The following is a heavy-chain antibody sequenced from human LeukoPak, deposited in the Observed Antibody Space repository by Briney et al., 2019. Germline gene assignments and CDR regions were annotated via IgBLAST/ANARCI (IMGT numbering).Heavy chain of an antibody. V-gene: IGHV1-18*01. CDR1: GYTFTSYG. Sequence: ASVKVSCKTSGYTFTSYGISWVRQAPGQGLEWMGWISVHTGTTNYAQKFQGRVTMTTDTSTSTAYMELRSLRSDDTAVYYCARMARIWFGESWYNWFDPWGQGTLVTVSS. D-gene: IGHD3-10*01. CDR3: ARMARIWFGESWYNWFDP. CDR2: ISVHTGTT. J-gene: IGHJ5*02.